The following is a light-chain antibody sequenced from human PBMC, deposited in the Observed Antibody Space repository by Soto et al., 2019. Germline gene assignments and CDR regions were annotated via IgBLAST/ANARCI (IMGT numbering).Light chain of an antibody. CDR1: SSNIGSNT. CDR3: AAWDDSLNGWV. Sequence: QSVLTQPPSASGTPGQRVTISCSGSSSNIGSNTVNWYQQLPGTAPKLLIYSNNQRPSGVPDRFSGSKSGTSASLAISGLQSEDEADYYCAAWDDSLNGWVFGGGTTLTVL. CDR2: SNN. V-gene: IGLV1-44*01. J-gene: IGLJ3*02.